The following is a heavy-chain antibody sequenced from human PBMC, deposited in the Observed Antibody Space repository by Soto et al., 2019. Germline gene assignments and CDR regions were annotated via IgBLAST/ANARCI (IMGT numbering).Heavy chain of an antibody. CDR3: ARGMKGYCTKGVCYTGVFRGSWFDP. CDR2: MSSNSGNT. Sequence: QVQLVQSGAEVKKPGASVKVSCKASGYTFTSDDINWVRQATGQGLEWMGWMSSNSGNTGYAQKFQGRVTMTRNTSISTAYIEQSSLRSEDTVVYYCARGMKGYCTKGVCYTGVFRGSWFDPWGQGTLVTVSS. V-gene: IGHV1-8*01. J-gene: IGHJ5*02. D-gene: IGHD2-8*01. CDR1: GYTFTSDD.